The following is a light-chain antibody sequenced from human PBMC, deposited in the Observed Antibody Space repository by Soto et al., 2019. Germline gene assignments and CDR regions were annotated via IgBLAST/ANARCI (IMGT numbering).Light chain of an antibody. V-gene: IGKV3-20*01. J-gene: IGKJ5*01. CDR1: QSVSSSY. CDR3: QQHGTSPIT. Sequence: EIVLTQSPGTLSLSPGERATLSCRASQSVSSSYLAWYQQKPGQAPRLLIYGASSRATGIPDRFSGSGSGTDFTLTISRLEPEDFAVYYCQQHGTSPITFGQWTRLEI. CDR2: GAS.